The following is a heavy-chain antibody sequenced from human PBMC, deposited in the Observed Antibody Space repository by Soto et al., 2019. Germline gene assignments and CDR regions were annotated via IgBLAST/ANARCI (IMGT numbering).Heavy chain of an antibody. J-gene: IGHJ4*02. Sequence: SLRLSCAASGFTVSSNYMSWVRQAPGKGLEWVSVIYSGGSTYYADSVKGRFTISRDNSKNTLYLQMNSLRAEDTAVYYCARLSGSPRFGFDYWGQGTLVTVSS. D-gene: IGHD3-16*01. CDR2: IYSGGST. V-gene: IGHV3-53*01. CDR1: GFTVSSNY. CDR3: ARLSGSPRFGFDY.